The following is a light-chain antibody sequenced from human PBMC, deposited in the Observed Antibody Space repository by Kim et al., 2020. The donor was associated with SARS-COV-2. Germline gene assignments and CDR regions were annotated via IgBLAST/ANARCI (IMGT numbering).Light chain of an antibody. CDR2: GAS. V-gene: IGKV3-15*01. J-gene: IGKJ2*01. CDR1: QSVGTN. Sequence: PGEGATLSCRASQSVGTNLAWYQRKPGQAPRLLIYGASTRATGIPARFSGSGSGTDFTLSISSLQSEDFAVYFCQHYSDWPQFGQGTKLEIK. CDR3: QHYSDWPQ.